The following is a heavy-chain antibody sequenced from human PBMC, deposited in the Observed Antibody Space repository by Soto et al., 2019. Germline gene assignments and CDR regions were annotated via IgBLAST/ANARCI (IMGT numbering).Heavy chain of an antibody. J-gene: IGHJ4*02. Sequence: GGSQIRSCAASEFTLSSASMKGVRNTPGKGLKWIGRIKNKYDGGTTDYAAPVDGRFTISRDDSKDTIYLQMSSLRTEDTAVYYCTTLSWHINYYFDYWGQGTLVTVSS. CDR2: IKNKYDGGTT. CDR3: TTLSWHINYYFDY. V-gene: IGHV3-15*01. CDR1: EFTLSSAS. D-gene: IGHD6-13*01.